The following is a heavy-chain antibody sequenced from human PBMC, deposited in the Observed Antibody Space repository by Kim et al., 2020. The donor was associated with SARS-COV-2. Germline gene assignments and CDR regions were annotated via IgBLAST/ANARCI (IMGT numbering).Heavy chain of an antibody. CDR1: GFPFSAFY. D-gene: IGHD3-10*01. CDR3: ARGGHLTVFADY. V-gene: IGHV3-11*01. J-gene: IGHJ4*02. Sequence: GGSLRLSCAASGFPFSAFYMTWIRQAPGKGLEWVSYITSGGETIYYADSVKGRFTISTDNADNSVHLQMSSLRVEDTAIYYCARGGHLTVFADYWGQGTMVTVSS. CDR2: ITSGGETI.